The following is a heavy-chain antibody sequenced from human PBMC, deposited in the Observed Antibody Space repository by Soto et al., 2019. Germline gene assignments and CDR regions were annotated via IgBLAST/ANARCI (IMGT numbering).Heavy chain of an antibody. V-gene: IGHV3-7*01. CDR1: GITFSSYW. J-gene: IGHJ4*02. CDR3: ARAGYSSGGRFDY. Sequence: EVQLVESGGGLVQPGGSLRLSCAASGITFSSYWMNWVRQAPGKGLEWVANIKQDGREKNYVDSVKGRFTISRDNAKNSLYLQMNSLTAEDTAVYYCARAGYSSGGRFDYWGQGTLVTVSS. CDR2: IKQDGREK. D-gene: IGHD6-19*01.